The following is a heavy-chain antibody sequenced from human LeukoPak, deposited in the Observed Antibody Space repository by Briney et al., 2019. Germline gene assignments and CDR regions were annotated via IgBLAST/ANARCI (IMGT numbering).Heavy chain of an antibody. CDR2: IWYDGSNK. CDR3: AKGSYSSSWYSDY. V-gene: IGHV3-33*06. D-gene: IGHD6-13*01. J-gene: IGHJ4*02. Sequence: PGGSLRLSCAASGFTFSSYGMHWVRQAPGKGLEWVAVIWYDGSNKYYADSVKGRFTISRDNSKNTLYLQMNSLRAEDTAVYYCAKGSYSSSWYSDYWGQGTPVTVSS. CDR1: GFTFSSYG.